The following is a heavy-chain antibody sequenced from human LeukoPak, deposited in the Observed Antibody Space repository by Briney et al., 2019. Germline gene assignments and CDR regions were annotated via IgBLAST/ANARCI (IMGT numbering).Heavy chain of an antibody. CDR3: AKGSSLTGLYYYYYYMDV. CDR2: INSDGSST. V-gene: IGHV3-74*01. J-gene: IGHJ6*03. D-gene: IGHD3-10*01. Sequence: GGSLRLSCAASGFTFSSYWMHWVRQAPGKGLVWVSRINSDGSSTTYADSVKGRFTISRDNSKNTLYLQMNSLRAEDTAVYYCAKGSSLTGLYYYYYYMDVWGKGTTVTVSS. CDR1: GFTFSSYW.